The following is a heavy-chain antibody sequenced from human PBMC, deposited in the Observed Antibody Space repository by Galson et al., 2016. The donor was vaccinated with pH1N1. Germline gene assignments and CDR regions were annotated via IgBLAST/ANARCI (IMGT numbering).Heavy chain of an antibody. CDR2: IRSKVYGGTT. Sequence: SLRLSCAASGFSFGDYAMSWVRQAPGKGLEWVGLIRSKVYGGTTEYAASVKGRFTILRDDSKYIAYLQMNSLRTEDTAVYFCTRARYNLLTGYLIYYWGQGTLVTVSS. D-gene: IGHD3-9*01. CDR3: TRARYNLLTGYLIYY. CDR1: GFSFGDYA. V-gene: IGHV3-49*04. J-gene: IGHJ4*02.